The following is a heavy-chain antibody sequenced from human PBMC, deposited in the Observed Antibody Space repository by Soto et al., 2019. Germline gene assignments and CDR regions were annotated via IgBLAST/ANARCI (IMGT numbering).Heavy chain of an antibody. CDR1: GVTFASYG. J-gene: IGHJ6*02. CDR3: EKASVEETYSVYGLDF. CDR2: LSFDSKNK. D-gene: IGHD4-4*01. V-gene: IGHV3-30*18. Sequence: LVEAGGRVVRPGRALTLSCAASGVTFASYGMHWVRQAPGKGLEWVATLSFDSKNKYYIDSVEGRFTISRENSENTLSLQMKSISHEDTAVYYCEKASVEETYSVYGLDFWGPGTTVTVSS.